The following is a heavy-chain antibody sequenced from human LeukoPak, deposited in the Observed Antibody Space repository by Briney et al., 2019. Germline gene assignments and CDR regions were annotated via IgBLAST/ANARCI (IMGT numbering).Heavy chain of an antibody. V-gene: IGHV1-46*01. CDR2: INPSGGST. CDR3: AREGPSTYHFDY. Sequence: ASVKVSYKASGYTFTNYYMHWVRQAPGQGREWMGIINPSGGSTSYAQKFQGRVTMTWDTSTSTVYMELSSLTSEDTAVFYCAREGPSTYHFDYWGQGTLVTVSS. CDR1: GYTFTNYY. J-gene: IGHJ4*02.